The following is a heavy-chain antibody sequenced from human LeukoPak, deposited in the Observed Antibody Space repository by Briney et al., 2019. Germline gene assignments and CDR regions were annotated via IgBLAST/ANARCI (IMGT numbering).Heavy chain of an antibody. CDR3: ARVKLVRLAAAAPFDY. V-gene: IGHV1-18*01. Sequence: ASVKVSCKASGYTFTSYGISWVRQAPGQGLEWMGWISAYNGNTNYAQKLQGRVTMTTDTSTSTAYMELRSLRSDDTAVYYCARVKLVRLAAAAPFDYWGQGTLVTVFS. J-gene: IGHJ4*02. CDR2: ISAYNGNT. CDR1: GYTFTSYG. D-gene: IGHD6-13*01.